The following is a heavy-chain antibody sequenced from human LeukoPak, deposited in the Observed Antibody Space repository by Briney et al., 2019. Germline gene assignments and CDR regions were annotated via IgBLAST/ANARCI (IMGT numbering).Heavy chain of an antibody. V-gene: IGHV3-23*01. D-gene: IGHD6-19*01. CDR2: ISGSGGST. J-gene: IGHJ6*02. CDR3: AKDLYSSGWFGDYYYYGMDV. CDR1: GFTFSSYA. Sequence: SGASLRLSCAASGFTFSSYAMSWVRQAPGKGLEWVSAISGSGGSTYYADSVKGRFTISRDNSKNTLYLQMNSLRAEDTAVYYCAKDLYSSGWFGDYYYYGMDVWGQGTTVTVSS.